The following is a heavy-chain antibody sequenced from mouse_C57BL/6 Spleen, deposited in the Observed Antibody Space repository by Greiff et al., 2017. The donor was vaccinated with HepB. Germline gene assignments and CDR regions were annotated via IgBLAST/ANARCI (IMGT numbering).Heavy chain of an antibody. J-gene: IGHJ4*01. V-gene: IGHV1-9*01. Sequence: QVQLQQSGAELMKPGASVKLSCKATGYTFTGYWIEWVKQRPGHGLEWIGEILPGSGSTNYNEKFKGKATFTADTSSNTAYMQLSSLTTEDSAIYYCARKPDDGYYSPYYAMDYWGQGTSVTVSS. CDR1: GYTFTGYW. D-gene: IGHD2-3*01. CDR3: ARKPDDGYYSPYYAMDY. CDR2: ILPGSGST.